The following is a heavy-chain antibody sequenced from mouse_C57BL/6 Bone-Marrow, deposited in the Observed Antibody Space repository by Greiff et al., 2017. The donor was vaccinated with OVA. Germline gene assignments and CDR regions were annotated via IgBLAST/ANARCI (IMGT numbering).Heavy chain of an antibody. V-gene: IGHV14-3*01. CDR2: IDPANGNT. Sequence: EVQLQQSVAELVRPGASVKLSCTASGFNIKNTYMHWVKQRPEQGLEWIGRIDPANGNTKYAPKFQGKATITADTSSNTAYLQLSSLTSEDTAIYYCARTPFYYYGSSFYFDSWGQGTTLTVSS. D-gene: IGHD1-1*01. J-gene: IGHJ2*01. CDR1: GFNIKNTY. CDR3: ARTPFYYYGSSFYFDS.